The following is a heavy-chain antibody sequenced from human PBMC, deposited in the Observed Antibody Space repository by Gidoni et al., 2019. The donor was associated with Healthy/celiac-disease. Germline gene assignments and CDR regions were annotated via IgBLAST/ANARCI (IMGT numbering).Heavy chain of an antibody. V-gene: IGHV3-48*01. J-gene: IGHJ4*02. D-gene: IGHD3-3*01. Sequence: EVQLVESGGGLVQPGGSLRLSCAASGFTFISYSMNWVRQAPGKGLEWVSYISSSSSTIYYADSVKGRFTISRDNAKNSLYLQMNSLRAEDTAVYYCARDYYDFWSGYSSLYYFDYWGQGTLVTVSS. CDR2: ISSSSSTI. CDR3: ARDYYDFWSGYSSLYYFDY. CDR1: GFTFISYS.